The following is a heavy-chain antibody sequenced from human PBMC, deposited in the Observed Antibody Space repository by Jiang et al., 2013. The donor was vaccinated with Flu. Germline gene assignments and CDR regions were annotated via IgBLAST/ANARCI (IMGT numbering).Heavy chain of an antibody. CDR3: ARDMGLLQRYFLDY. V-gene: IGHV3-30-3*01. J-gene: IGHJ4*02. D-gene: IGHD6-25*01. CDR1: GYNFRSYK. Sequence: VHPGESLRLSCAASGYNFRSYKMHWVRQAPGKGLEWLAVISSDGSAKDYGDTVQGRFTITREESKNTLFLQINSLTIEDTAVYYCARDMGLLQRYFLDYWGQGTLVTVSS. CDR2: ISSDGSAK.